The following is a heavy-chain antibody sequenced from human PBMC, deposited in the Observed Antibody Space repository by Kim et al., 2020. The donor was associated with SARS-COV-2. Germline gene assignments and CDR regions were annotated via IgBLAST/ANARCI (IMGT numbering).Heavy chain of an antibody. Sequence: YSPSFKGQVTISADKSISTAYLQWSSLKASDTAMYYCARRSAQASRAPDYWGQGTLVTVSS. V-gene: IGHV5-51*01. D-gene: IGHD3-10*01. CDR3: ARRSAQASRAPDY. J-gene: IGHJ4*02.